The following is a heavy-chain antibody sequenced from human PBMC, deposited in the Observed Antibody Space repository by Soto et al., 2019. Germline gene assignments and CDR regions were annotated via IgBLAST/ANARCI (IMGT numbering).Heavy chain of an antibody. Sequence: GGSLRLSCAASGFTFTIYAMTWVRQAPGKGLEWVSTISGSGGTAYYADSVKGRFTFSRDNSKNTLYLQMNSLRAEDTAVYYCAKPPDYNWNDYWGQGTLVTSPQ. CDR1: GFTFTIYA. CDR2: ISGSGGTA. D-gene: IGHD1-20*01. CDR3: AKPPDYNWNDY. V-gene: IGHV3-23*01. J-gene: IGHJ4*02.